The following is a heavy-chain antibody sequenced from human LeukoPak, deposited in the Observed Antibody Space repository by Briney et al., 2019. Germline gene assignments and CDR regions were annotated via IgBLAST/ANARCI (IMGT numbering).Heavy chain of an antibody. CDR2: ISGSGGST. V-gene: IGHV3-23*01. Sequence: GGSLRLSCAASGFTFGSYAMSWVRQAPGKGLEWVSAISGSGGSTYYADSVKGRFTISRDNSKNTLYLQMNSLRAEDTAVYYCAKDLTHTGYSSTWGQGTLVTVSS. CDR1: GFTFGSYA. J-gene: IGHJ5*02. CDR3: AKDLTHTGYSST. D-gene: IGHD6-13*01.